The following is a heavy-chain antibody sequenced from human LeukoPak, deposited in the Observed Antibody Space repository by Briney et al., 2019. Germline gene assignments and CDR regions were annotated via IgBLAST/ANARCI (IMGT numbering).Heavy chain of an antibody. CDR3: ARHVSAYNPHWYFDL. V-gene: IGHV4-4*07. CDR1: GASISSYY. CDR2: IYTSGSI. D-gene: IGHD5-24*01. Sequence: SETLSLTCIVSGASISSYYWSWIRQPAGKGLEWIGRIYTSGSINYNPSLKSRVSMSIDTSKNQLSLDLRSLTAADTAVYYCARHVSAYNPHWYFDLWGRGTLVTVSA. J-gene: IGHJ2*01.